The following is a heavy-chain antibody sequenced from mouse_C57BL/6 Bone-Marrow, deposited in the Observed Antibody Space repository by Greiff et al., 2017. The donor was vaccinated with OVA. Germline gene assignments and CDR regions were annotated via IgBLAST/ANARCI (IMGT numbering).Heavy chain of an antibody. D-gene: IGHD1-1*01. CDR1: GYTFTNFW. CDR2: IYPGGGYT. J-gene: IGHJ1*03. CDR3: ALSVVAKDWYYEV. Sequence: VQLQQSGAELVRPGTSVKMSCKASGYTFTNFWIGWAQQRPGHGLEWIGDIYPGGGYTNYTEKFKGKATLTADKSSSTAYMQFSSLTSEDSAIYYCALSVVAKDWYYEVWGTGTTVTVAS. V-gene: IGHV1-63*01.